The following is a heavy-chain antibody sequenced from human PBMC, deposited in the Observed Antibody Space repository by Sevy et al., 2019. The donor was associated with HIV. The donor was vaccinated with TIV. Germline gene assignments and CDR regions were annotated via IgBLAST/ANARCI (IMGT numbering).Heavy chain of an antibody. D-gene: IGHD3-10*01. Sequence: SETLSLTCIVSGGSISSSNHFWGWIRQPPGKGLEWIGSIYSSGSTYYNPSLKSRVTISVDTSKNQFSLKLRSVTAADTAVYYCATPGSGALAAPTYWGQGTLVTVSS. J-gene: IGHJ4*02. V-gene: IGHV4-39*01. CDR1: GGSISSSNHF. CDR2: IYSSGST. CDR3: ATPGSGALAAPTY.